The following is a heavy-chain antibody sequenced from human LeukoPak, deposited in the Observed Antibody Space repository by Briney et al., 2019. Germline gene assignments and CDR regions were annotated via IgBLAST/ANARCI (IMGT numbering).Heavy chain of an antibody. CDR1: GGSISGYY. CDR3: ARTDSSGWYVFDY. Sequence: KPSETLSLTCTVSGGSISGYYWSWIRQPPGKGLEWIGHIHYSGSTNHNPSLKSRVTISVDTSKNQFSLKLSSVTAADTAVYYCARTDSSGWYVFDYWGQGTLVTVSS. J-gene: IGHJ4*02. D-gene: IGHD6-19*01. CDR2: IHYSGST. V-gene: IGHV4-59*01.